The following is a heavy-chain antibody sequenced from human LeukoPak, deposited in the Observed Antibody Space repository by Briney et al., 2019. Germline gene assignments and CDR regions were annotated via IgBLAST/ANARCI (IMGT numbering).Heavy chain of an antibody. Sequence: SSETLSLTCTVSGGSISSYYWSWIRQPPGKGLEWIGYIYYSGSTNYNPSLKSRVTISVDTSKNQFSLKPSSVTAADTAVYYCARDHSSSWPTYYFDYWGQGTLVTVSS. V-gene: IGHV4-59*01. CDR1: GGSISSYY. D-gene: IGHD6-13*01. CDR2: IYYSGST. CDR3: ARDHSSSWPTYYFDY. J-gene: IGHJ4*02.